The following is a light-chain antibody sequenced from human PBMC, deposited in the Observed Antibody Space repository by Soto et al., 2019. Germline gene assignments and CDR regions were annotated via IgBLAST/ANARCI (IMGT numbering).Light chain of an antibody. CDR1: SSNIGSNT. J-gene: IGLJ1*01. Sequence: QSVLTQPPSASGTPGQRVTISCSGSSSNIGSNTVNWYQQLPGTAPKLLIYSNYQRPSGVPDRFSGSKSGTSASLAISGLQHEDEAHYDCAPWDDSLNGIYVSGTGTKVTVL. V-gene: IGLV1-44*01. CDR2: SNY. CDR3: APWDDSLNGIYV.